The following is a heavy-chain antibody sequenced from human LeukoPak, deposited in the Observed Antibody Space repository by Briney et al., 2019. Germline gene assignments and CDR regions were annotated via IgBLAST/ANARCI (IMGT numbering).Heavy chain of an antibody. CDR1: GITLSNYG. D-gene: IGHD3-3*01. Sequence: PGGSLRLSCAVSGITLSNYGMSWVRQAPGKGLEWVAGIYSGGSTYYADSVKGRFTISRDNSKNTLYLQMNSLRAEDTAVYYCARVVYDFWSGYYFDYWGQGTLVTVSS. CDR3: ARVVYDFWSGYYFDY. CDR2: IYSGGST. V-gene: IGHV3-53*01. J-gene: IGHJ4*02.